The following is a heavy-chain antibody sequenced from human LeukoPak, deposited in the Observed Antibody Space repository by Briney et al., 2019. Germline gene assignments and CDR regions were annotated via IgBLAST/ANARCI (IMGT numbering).Heavy chain of an antibody. V-gene: IGHV1-24*01. CDR2: FDPEDGET. J-gene: IGHJ5*02. Sequence: ASVTVSCKVSGYTLTELSMHWVRQAPGKGLEWMGGFDPEDGETIYAQKFQGRVTMTEDTSTDTAYMELSSLRSEDTAVYYCATLWFGELSSTFDPWGQGTLVTVSS. D-gene: IGHD3-10*01. CDR3: ATLWFGELSSTFDP. CDR1: GYTLTELS.